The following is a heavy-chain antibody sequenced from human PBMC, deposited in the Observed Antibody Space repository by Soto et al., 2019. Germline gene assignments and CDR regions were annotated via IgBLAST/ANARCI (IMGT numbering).Heavy chain of an antibody. CDR1: GGTFSSYA. CDR3: ARGGRSNQEYWFDP. CDR2: IIPIFGTA. Sequence: QVQLVKSGAEVKKPGSSVKVSCKASGGTFSSYAISWVRQAPGQGLEWMGGIIPIFGTANYAQKFQGRVTITADESTSTAYMELSRLRSEDTAVYYCARGGRSNQEYWFDPWGQGTLVTVSS. V-gene: IGHV1-69*01. J-gene: IGHJ5*02.